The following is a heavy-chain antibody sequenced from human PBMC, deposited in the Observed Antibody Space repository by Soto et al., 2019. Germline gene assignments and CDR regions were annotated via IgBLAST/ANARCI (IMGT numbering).Heavy chain of an antibody. V-gene: IGHV3-30*18. CDR2: ISYDGSNK. D-gene: IGHD6-6*01. Sequence: PGGSLRLSCAASGFTFSSYGMHWVRQAPGKGLEWVAVISYDGSNKYYADSVKGRFTISRDNSKNTLYLQMNSLRAEDTAVYYCAKVLIAARGASGKINYYYYGMDVWGQGTTVTVSS. CDR1: GFTFSSYG. CDR3: AKVLIAARGASGKINYYYYGMDV. J-gene: IGHJ6*02.